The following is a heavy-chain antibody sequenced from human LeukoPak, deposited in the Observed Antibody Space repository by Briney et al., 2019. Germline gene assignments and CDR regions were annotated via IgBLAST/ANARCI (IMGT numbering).Heavy chain of an antibody. J-gene: IGHJ4*02. D-gene: IGHD4-17*01. CDR2: INTDGSST. V-gene: IGHV3-74*01. Sequence: GGSLRLSCAASGFTFSSYSMNWVRQAPGKGLVWVSRINTDGSSTSYADSVKGRFTISRDNAKNTLYLQMNSLRAEDTAVYYCARDKFYGDYAGYFDYWGQGTLVTVSS. CDR1: GFTFSSYS. CDR3: ARDKFYGDYAGYFDY.